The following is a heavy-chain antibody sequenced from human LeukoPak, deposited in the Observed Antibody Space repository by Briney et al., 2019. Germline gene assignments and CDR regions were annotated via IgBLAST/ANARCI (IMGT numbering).Heavy chain of an antibody. J-gene: IGHJ4*02. V-gene: IGHV4-31*03. Sequence: PSETLSLTCTVSGDSICSGDYYWSWIRQYPGKGLEWIGYIYYSGSTYYNPSLKSRITMSVDTSKNQFSLKLTSVTAADTAVYYCARDSTGYGDIDHWGQGTLVTVSS. CDR3: ARDSTGYGDIDH. CDR2: IYYSGST. D-gene: IGHD3-9*01. CDR1: GDSICSGDYY.